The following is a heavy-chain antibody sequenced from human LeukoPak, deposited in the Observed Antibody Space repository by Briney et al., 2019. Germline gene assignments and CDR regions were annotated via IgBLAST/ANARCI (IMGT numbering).Heavy chain of an antibody. D-gene: IGHD3-22*01. CDR1: GFTFSNAW. CDR3: TTDLYYSDSSGYYGDAFDI. CDR2: IKTKADGGTT. Sequence: PGGSLRLSCAASGFTFSNAWMSWVRQAPGKWLEWVGRIKTKADGGTTDYAAPVKGRFTISRDDSKNTLYLQMNSLKTEDTAVYYCTTDLYYSDSSGYYGDAFDIWGQGTMVTVSS. J-gene: IGHJ3*02. V-gene: IGHV3-15*01.